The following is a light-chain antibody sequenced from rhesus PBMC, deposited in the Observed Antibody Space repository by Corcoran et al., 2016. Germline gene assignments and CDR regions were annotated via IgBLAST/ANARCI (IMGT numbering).Light chain of an antibody. J-gene: IGKJ1*01. CDR2: KAS. V-gene: IGKV1-22*01. Sequence: DIQMTQSPSSLSASVGDTVTITCRASQSISSWLAWYQQNKGKAPKLLIYKASTLQSGVPSRFSGSGSGTDCTLTISSLQSEDFATYYCQQYSSSPPTCGQGTKVEIK. CDR1: QSISSW. CDR3: QQYSSSPPT.